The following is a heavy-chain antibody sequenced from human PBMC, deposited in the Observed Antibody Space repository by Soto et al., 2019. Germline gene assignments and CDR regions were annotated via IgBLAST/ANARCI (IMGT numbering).Heavy chain of an antibody. D-gene: IGHD4-17*01. CDR3: ARDQGMTTVIYWYFDL. Sequence: GGSLRLSCAASGFTFSSYWMSWVRQAPGKGLEWVANIKQDGSEKYYVDSVKGRFTISRDNAKNSLYLQMNSLRAEDTAVYYCARDQGMTTVIYWYFDLWGRGTLVTVSS. J-gene: IGHJ2*01. CDR1: GFTFSSYW. V-gene: IGHV3-7*01. CDR2: IKQDGSEK.